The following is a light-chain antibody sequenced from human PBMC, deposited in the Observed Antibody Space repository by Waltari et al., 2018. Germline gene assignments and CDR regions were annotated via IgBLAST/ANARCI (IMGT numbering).Light chain of an antibody. Sequence: SYELTQPPSVSVSPGQTVTIPCSGDKLGSRYTCWYQQRAGQSPIMVIFQDKKRPTGIPERFSGSNSGNTAALTISGAQSMDEADYYCQTWVNGTVIFGGGTK. J-gene: IGLJ2*01. CDR1: KLGSRY. V-gene: IGLV3-1*01. CDR3: QTWVNGTVI. CDR2: QDK.